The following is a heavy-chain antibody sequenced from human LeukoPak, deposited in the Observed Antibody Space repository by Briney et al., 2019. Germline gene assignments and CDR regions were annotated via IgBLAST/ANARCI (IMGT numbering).Heavy chain of an antibody. CDR3: ARGRLTTVTAYTYFDY. D-gene: IGHD4-17*01. Sequence: GGSLRLSCAASGFTVSNTYMSWVRQAPGKGLEWVSLIYSGGGTYSADSVKGRFTISRDISKNTLYLQMDSLRAEDTAVYYCARGRLTTVTAYTYFDYWGQGTLVTVSS. V-gene: IGHV3-53*01. J-gene: IGHJ4*02. CDR2: IYSGGGT. CDR1: GFTVSNTY.